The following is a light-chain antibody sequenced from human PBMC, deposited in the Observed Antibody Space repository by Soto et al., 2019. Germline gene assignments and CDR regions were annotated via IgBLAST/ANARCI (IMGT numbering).Light chain of an antibody. V-gene: IGLV2-14*01. Sequence: QSALTQPASVSGSPGQSITISCTGTSSDIGGYNYVSWYQQLPGKAPELIIYEVTNRPSRVSNRFSGSKSGNTASLTISGLQAEDEADYYCSSYTSSSTWVFGGGTKVTVL. CDR2: EVT. CDR1: SSDIGGYNY. J-gene: IGLJ3*02. CDR3: SSYTSSSTWV.